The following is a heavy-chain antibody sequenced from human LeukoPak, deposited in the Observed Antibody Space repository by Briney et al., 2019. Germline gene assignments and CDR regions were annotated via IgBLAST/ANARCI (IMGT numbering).Heavy chain of an antibody. J-gene: IGHJ6*03. CDR1: GFTFNRRG. D-gene: IGHD1-1*01. V-gene: IGHV3-30*02. CDR2: IRYDGGET. CDR3: TRVVTVASSERRPGYYYMDV. Sequence: PGGSLRLSCAASGFTFNRRGMHWVRQAPGKGLEWVAFIRYDGGETFYADFVKGRFTISRDNAKNSLYLQMNSPRAEDTAVYYCTRVVTVASSERRPGYYYMDVWGKGTTVTVSS.